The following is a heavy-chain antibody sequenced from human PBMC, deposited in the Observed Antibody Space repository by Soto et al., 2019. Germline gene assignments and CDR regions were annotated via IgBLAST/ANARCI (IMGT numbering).Heavy chain of an antibody. CDR2: IVVGSGNT. V-gene: IGHV1-58*02. Sequence: SVKVSCKASGFTFTSSAMQWVRQARGQRLEWIGWIVVGSGNTNYAQKFQERVTITRDMSTSTAYMELSSLRSEDTAVYYCARAVRFLEWFTWFDPWGQGTLVTVSS. D-gene: IGHD3-3*01. J-gene: IGHJ5*02. CDR3: ARAVRFLEWFTWFDP. CDR1: GFTFTSSA.